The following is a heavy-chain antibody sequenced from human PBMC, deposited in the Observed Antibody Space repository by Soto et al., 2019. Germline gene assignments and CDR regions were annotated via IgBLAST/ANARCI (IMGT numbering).Heavy chain of an antibody. Sequence: GASVKVSCKASGYTFTIRNMHWVRQAPGQGLEWMGVINPSIGTTTYAQKFQGRVTMTSDTSTSSVYMEVSGLRSEDTAVYYCISTLGARFDYWGQGTLVTVSS. CDR1: GYTFTIRN. J-gene: IGHJ4*02. V-gene: IGHV1-46*03. CDR2: INPSIGTT. D-gene: IGHD1-26*01. CDR3: ISTLGARFDY.